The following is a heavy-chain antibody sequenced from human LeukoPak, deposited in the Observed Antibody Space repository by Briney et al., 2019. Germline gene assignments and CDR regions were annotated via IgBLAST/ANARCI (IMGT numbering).Heavy chain of an antibody. CDR1: GFTFSNYA. Sequence: GGSLRLSCAASGFTFSNYAIGWVRQAPGKGLEWVSTISVSGGSTFYADSVKGRFTISRDNSKSTLYLQMNSLRAEDTAVYYCAKGYGMDVWGQGTTVTVSS. V-gene: IGHV3-23*01. CDR2: ISVSGGST. J-gene: IGHJ6*02. CDR3: AKGYGMDV.